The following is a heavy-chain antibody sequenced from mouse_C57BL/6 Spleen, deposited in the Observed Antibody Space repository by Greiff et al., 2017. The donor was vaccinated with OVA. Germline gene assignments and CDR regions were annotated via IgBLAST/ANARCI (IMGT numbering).Heavy chain of an antibody. V-gene: IGHV1-64*01. CDR1: GYTFTSYW. CDR3: ARSRTIVTDYYAMDY. J-gene: IGHJ4*01. D-gene: IGHD2-5*01. CDR2: IHPNSGST. Sequence: VQLQQPGAELVKPGASVKLSCKASGYTFTSYWMHWVKQRPGQGLEWIGMIHPNSGSTNYNEKFKSKATLTVDKSSSTAYMQLSSLTSEDSAVYYCARSRTIVTDYYAMDYWGQGTSVTVSS.